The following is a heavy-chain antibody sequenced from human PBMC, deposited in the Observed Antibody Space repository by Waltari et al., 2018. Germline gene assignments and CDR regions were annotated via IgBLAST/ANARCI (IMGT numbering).Heavy chain of an antibody. J-gene: IGHJ3*02. V-gene: IGHV3-30*18. D-gene: IGHD2-2*01. CDR2: ISYDGSNK. CDR3: AKDPQYCSSTSCYLDAFDI. Sequence: QVQLVESGGGVVQPGRSLRLSCAASGFTFSSYGMHWVRQAPGKGLEWVAVISYDGSNKYYADSVKGRFTISRDNSKNTLYLQMNSLRAEDTAVYYCAKDPQYCSSTSCYLDAFDIWGQGTMVTVSS. CDR1: GFTFSSYG.